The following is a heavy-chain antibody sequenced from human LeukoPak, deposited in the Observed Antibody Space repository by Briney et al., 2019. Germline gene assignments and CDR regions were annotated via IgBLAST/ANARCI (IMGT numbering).Heavy chain of an antibody. J-gene: IGHJ5*01. Sequence: SETLSLTCTASGGSISGYYWTWIRQPPGKGLEWVGYIYTSDNTHYNPSLKSRLTMSVDTSKNQFSLTLRSVTAADTAVYYCARGSGYTAMGDLDSWGQGTLVTVSS. V-gene: IGHV4-4*09. CDR1: GGSISGYY. D-gene: IGHD5-18*01. CDR2: IYTSDNT. CDR3: ARGSGYTAMGDLDS.